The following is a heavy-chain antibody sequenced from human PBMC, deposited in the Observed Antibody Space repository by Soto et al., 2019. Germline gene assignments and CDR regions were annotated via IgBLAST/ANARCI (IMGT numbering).Heavy chain of an antibody. CDR2: VNPNGGGT. CDR1: GYNFTSYY. CDR3: ARGGEWLQLDY. D-gene: IGHD5-12*01. Sequence: QVQLVQSGAEVKKPGASVRVSCKASGYNFTSYYMHWVRQAPGQGLEWMGIVNPNGGGTSYAQKFQGRVTMTRDTSTSTVYMERTGLRSEDTAVYYCARGGEWLQLDYWGQGTLVTVSS. V-gene: IGHV1-46*01. J-gene: IGHJ4*02.